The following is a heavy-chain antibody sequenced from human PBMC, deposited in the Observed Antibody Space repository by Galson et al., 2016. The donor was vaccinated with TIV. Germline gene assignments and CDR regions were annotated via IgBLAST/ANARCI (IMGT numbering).Heavy chain of an antibody. V-gene: IGHV3-7*01. J-gene: IGHJ4*02. CDR3: ARDFPPGYGSSFNDY. D-gene: IGHD2-15*01. Sequence: SLRLSCAASGFTFSSYWMSWVRQAPGKGLEWVANIKQDGSEKYYVASLKGRFTISRDNAKNSLFLQMNSLRAENRAVYYCARDFPPGYGSSFNDYWGQGTLVTVSS. CDR2: IKQDGSEK. CDR1: GFTFSSYW.